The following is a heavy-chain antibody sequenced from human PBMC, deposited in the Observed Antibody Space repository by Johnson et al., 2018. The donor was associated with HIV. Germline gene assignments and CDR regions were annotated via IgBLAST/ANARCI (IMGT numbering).Heavy chain of an antibody. Sequence: VQLVESGGGLVKPGGSLRLSCAASGFTFSNAWMSWVRQAPGKGLAWVGRIKSKTDGGTTDSAAPVQGRFTISRDDSKNTLYLQMNSLKTEDTAVDYCTTDVEWLSGDAFDIWGQGTMVTVSS. J-gene: IGHJ3*02. V-gene: IGHV3-15*01. D-gene: IGHD3-3*01. CDR3: TTDVEWLSGDAFDI. CDR2: IKSKTDGGTT. CDR1: GFTFSNAW.